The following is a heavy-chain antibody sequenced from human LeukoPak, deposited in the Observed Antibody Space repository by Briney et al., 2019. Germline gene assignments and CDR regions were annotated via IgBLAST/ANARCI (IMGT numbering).Heavy chain of an antibody. CDR1: GGSISSGGYS. Sequence: SETLSLTCAVSGGSISSGGYSWSWIRQPPGKGLEWIGYIYHSGSTYYNPSLKSRVTISVDRSKNQFSLKLSSVTAADTAVYYCARGITMVRGVIRHYYYYGMDVWGKGNTVTVSS. D-gene: IGHD3-10*01. CDR2: IYHSGST. V-gene: IGHV4-30-2*01. J-gene: IGHJ6*04. CDR3: ARGITMVRGVIRHYYYYGMDV.